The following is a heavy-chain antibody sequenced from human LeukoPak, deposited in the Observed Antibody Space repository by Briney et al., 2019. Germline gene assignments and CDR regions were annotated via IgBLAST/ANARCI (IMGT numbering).Heavy chain of an antibody. V-gene: IGHV1-2*02. Sequence: ASVKVSCKASGYTFTGYYMHWVRQAPGQGLEWMGWINPNSGGTNYAQKFQGRVTMTRDTSISTAYMELSRLRSDDTAVYYCAREVSYYDSGSYRLGYWSQGTLVTVSS. CDR1: GYTFTGYY. CDR2: INPNSGGT. D-gene: IGHD3-10*01. CDR3: AREVSYYDSGSYRLGY. J-gene: IGHJ4*02.